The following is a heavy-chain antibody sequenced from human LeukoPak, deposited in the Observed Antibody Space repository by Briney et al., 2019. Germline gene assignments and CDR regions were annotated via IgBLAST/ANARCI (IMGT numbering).Heavy chain of an antibody. D-gene: IGHD3-10*01. CDR3: ARLLYYYGSGSSYYFDY. CDR2: IYYSGST. V-gene: IGHV4-30-4*02. CDR1: GGSISSGDYY. Sequence: SETLSLTCTVSGGSISSGDYYWTWIRQPPGKGLEWIGYIYYSGSTYSNPSLKSRVTISVDTSKNQFSLKLSSVTAADTAVYYCARLLYYYGSGSSYYFDYWGQGTLVTVSS. J-gene: IGHJ4*02.